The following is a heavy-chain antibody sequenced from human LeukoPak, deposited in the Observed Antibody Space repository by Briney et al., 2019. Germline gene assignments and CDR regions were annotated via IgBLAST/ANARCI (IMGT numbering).Heavy chain of an antibody. Sequence: ASVKVSCKASGYTFTSYYMHWARQAPGQGLEWMGIINPSGGSTSYAQKFQGRVTMTRDTSTSTVYMELSSLRSEDTAVYYCAREGSSGWYAFDIWGQGTMVTVSS. CDR3: AREGSSGWYAFDI. J-gene: IGHJ3*02. CDR2: INPSGGST. D-gene: IGHD6-19*01. CDR1: GYTFTSYY. V-gene: IGHV1-46*01.